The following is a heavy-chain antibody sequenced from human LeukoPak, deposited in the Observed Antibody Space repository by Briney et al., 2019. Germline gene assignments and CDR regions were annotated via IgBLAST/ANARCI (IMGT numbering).Heavy chain of an antibody. V-gene: IGHV4-34*01. CDR2: INHSGST. CDR1: GGSFSGYY. D-gene: IGHD3-10*01. Sequence: SETLSLTCAVYGGSFSGYYWSWIRQPPGKGLEWIGEINHSGSTNYNPSLKSRVTISVDTSKNQFSQKLSSVTAADTAVYYCASEGITMVRGVSWGQGTLVTVSS. CDR3: ASEGITMVRGVS. J-gene: IGHJ5*02.